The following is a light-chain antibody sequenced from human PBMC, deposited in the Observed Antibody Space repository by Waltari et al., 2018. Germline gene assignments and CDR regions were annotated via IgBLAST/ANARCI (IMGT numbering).Light chain of an antibody. CDR3: QQYYITPPT. Sequence: DIVMTQSPDSLAVSLGERATINCKSSQSVLYSSNNKNYLAWYQQRPGQPPKLLIYWASTRGSGVPDRFSGSGSGTDFTLTISSLHAEDVAVYYCQQYYITPPTFGQGTKVEIK. CDR1: QSVLYSSNNKNY. CDR2: WAS. V-gene: IGKV4-1*01. J-gene: IGKJ1*01.